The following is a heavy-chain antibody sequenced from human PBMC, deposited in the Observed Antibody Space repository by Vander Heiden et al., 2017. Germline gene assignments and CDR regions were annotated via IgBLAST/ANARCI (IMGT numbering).Heavy chain of an antibody. CDR1: GGSISSGASY. CDR3: ARTGYDSNSAFDI. V-gene: IGHV4-30-4*01. Sequence: QVQLQESGPGLVKPSQTLSLTCTFSGGSISSGASYGSWSRQPPGKGLEWIGYIDYSGSTYYNPSLKSRVTISVDTSKNQFSLKLSSVTATDTAVYYCARTGYDSNSAFDIWGQGTMVTVSS. CDR2: IDYSGST. D-gene: IGHD3-22*01. J-gene: IGHJ3*02.